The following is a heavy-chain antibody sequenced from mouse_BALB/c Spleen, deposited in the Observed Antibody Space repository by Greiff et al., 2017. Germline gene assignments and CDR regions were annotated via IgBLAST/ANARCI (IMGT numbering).Heavy chain of an antibody. CDR2: INPSSGYT. D-gene: IGHD1-2*01. CDR1: GYTFTSYT. J-gene: IGHJ2*01. Sequence: VQLQQSGAELARPGASVKMSCKASGYTFTSYTMHWVNQRPGQGLEWIGYINPSSGYTNYNQKFKDKATLTADKSSSTAYMQLSSLTSEDSAVYYCARSGNYYGLDYWGQGTTLTVSS. V-gene: IGHV1-4*01. CDR3: ARSGNYYGLDY.